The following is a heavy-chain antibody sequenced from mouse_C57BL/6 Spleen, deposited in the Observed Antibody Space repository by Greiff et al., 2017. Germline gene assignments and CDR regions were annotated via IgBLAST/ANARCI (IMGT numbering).Heavy chain of an antibody. CDR2: ISYDGSN. D-gene: IGHD1-1*01. Sequence: VQLQQSGPGLVKPSQSLSLTCSVTGYSITSGYYWNWIRQFPGNKLEWMGYISYDGSNNYNPSLKNRISITRDTSKNQFFLKLNSVTTEDTATYYCASIDYYGSSYDFDYWGQGTTLTVSS. V-gene: IGHV3-6*01. CDR1: GYSITSGYY. J-gene: IGHJ2*01. CDR3: ASIDYYGSSYDFDY.